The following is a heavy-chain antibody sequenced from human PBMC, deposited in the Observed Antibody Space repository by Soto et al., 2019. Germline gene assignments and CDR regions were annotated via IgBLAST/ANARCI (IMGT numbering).Heavy chain of an antibody. V-gene: IGHV4-30-4*01. D-gene: IGHD2-21*02. CDR1: GGSIRTAGYY. J-gene: IGHJ4*02. CDR3: ASANCGGDCSYRHDRYYFES. Sequence: QVQLQESGPGLVKSSQTLSLTCTVSGGSIRTAGYYWGWNRQRPGKGLEWIGYILYSGTTYYKSSLKSRTTLSLDTSKKQVSLKLSSVTAADTAVYYCASANCGGDCSYRHDRYYFESWGQGTLVTVSS. CDR2: ILYSGTT.